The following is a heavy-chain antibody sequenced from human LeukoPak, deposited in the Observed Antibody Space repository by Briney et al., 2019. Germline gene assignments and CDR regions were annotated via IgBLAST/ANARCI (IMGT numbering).Heavy chain of an antibody. Sequence: GGSLRLSCAASGFTFSSYSMSWVRQAPGKGLEWVANINQDGSEKYYVDSVKGRFTISRDNAKNSLYLQMNSLRAEDTAVYYCARIRIAASRNWFDPWGQGTLVTVSS. J-gene: IGHJ5*02. V-gene: IGHV3-7*01. CDR2: INQDGSEK. CDR3: ARIRIAASRNWFDP. D-gene: IGHD6-6*01. CDR1: GFTFSSYS.